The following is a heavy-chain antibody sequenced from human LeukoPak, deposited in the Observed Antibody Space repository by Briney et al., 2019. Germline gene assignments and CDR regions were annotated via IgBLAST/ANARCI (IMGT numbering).Heavy chain of an antibody. V-gene: IGHV4-34*01. Sequence: SETLSLTCAVSGGSFSGYYWSWIRQPPGKGLEWIGEINHSGSTNYNPSLKSRVTISVDTSKNQFSLKLSSVTAADTAVYYCARGNPIVRPKYYYYGMDVWGQGTTVTVSS. CDR3: ARGNPIVRPKYYYYGMDV. CDR2: INHSGST. J-gene: IGHJ6*02. D-gene: IGHD3-16*02. CDR1: GGSFSGYY.